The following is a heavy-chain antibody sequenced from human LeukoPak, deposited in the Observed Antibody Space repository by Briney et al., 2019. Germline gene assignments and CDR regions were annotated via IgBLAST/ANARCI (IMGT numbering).Heavy chain of an antibody. CDR1: GFTFSDYW. CDR2: VNPGGSIA. CDR3: VRGTYHAYYMDV. V-gene: IGHV3-74*01. Sequence: GGSLRLSCAASGFTFSDYWMHWVRQAPGKGLVRVSRVNPGGSIANFADSVKGRFTISRDNAKNTVYLQTSSLTAEDTAVYYCVRGTYHAYYMDVWGKGTTVTVSS. J-gene: IGHJ6*03. D-gene: IGHD3-16*01.